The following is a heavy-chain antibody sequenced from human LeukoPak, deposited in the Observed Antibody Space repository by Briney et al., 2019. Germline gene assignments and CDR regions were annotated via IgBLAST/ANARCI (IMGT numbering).Heavy chain of an antibody. V-gene: IGHV3-21*01. Sequence: GGSLRLSCAASGFTFNTYSMNWVRQAPGKGLEWVSSISSSSTYINYTDSVKGRFTISRDNAKNSLYLRMNSLRAEDTAVYYCARDRERAADLGYWGQGTLVTVSS. CDR1: GFTFNTYS. CDR2: ISSSSTYI. CDR3: ARDRERAADLGY. D-gene: IGHD6-13*01. J-gene: IGHJ4*02.